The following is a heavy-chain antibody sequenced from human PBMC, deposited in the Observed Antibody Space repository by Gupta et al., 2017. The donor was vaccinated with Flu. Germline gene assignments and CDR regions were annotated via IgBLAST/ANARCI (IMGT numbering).Heavy chain of an antibody. Sequence: QVQLVESGGAVVQPGGCLRLSCAASGFDFRSHGMHWVRQAPGKGLEWVAAIWYDGSNTQYLDSVKGRFTISRDNSKNSLSLHMDSLRADDTALYFCVRDNGIASSGMGRWGQGTLVTVSS. D-gene: IGHD1-1*01. CDR2: IWYDGSNT. V-gene: IGHV3-33*01. J-gene: IGHJ4*02. CDR1: GFDFRSHG. CDR3: VRDNGIASSGMGR.